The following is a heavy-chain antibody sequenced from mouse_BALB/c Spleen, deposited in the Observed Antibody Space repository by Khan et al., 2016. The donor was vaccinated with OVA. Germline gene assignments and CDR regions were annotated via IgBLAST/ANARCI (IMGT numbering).Heavy chain of an antibody. CDR2: IDPYYGTT. Sequence: VQLQQSGPELEKPGTSVTISCKASGYSFTGYNMNWVKQSNGKNLEWIGNIDPYYGTTSYNQKFKGKATLTVDTSSSTAYMQLKSLTSDDSAVYYCARGHGYYYPMDFWGQGTSVTVSS. D-gene: IGHD1-1*01. CDR1: GYSFTGYN. V-gene: IGHV1-39*01. CDR3: ARGHGYYYPMDF. J-gene: IGHJ4*01.